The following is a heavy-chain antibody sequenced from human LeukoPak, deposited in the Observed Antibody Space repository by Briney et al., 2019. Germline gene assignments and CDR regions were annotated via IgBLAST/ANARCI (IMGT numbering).Heavy chain of an antibody. CDR3: ARGVEGWLQFYVDY. V-gene: IGHV3-21*04. Sequence: GGSLRLSCAASGFTFSSYSMNWVRQAPGKGLEWVSSISSSSSYIYYADSVKGRFTISRDNAKNSLYLQMNSLRAEDTAVYYCARGVEGWLQFYVDYWGQGTLVTVSS. CDR1: GFTFSSYS. CDR2: ISSSSSYI. J-gene: IGHJ4*02. D-gene: IGHD5-12*01.